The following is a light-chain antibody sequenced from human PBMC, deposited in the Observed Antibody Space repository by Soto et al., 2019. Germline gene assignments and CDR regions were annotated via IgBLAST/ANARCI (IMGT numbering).Light chain of an antibody. CDR1: SSDIGNYDY. CDR2: EVN. V-gene: IGLV2-14*01. Sequence: QSVLTQPASVSGSPGQSITISCTGTSSDIGNYDYVSWYQQHPGKAPKLIIYEVNNRPSGVSNRFSGSKSGNAASLTISGLQAEDEADHYCSSYKSSSTLYVFGTGTKVTVL. J-gene: IGLJ1*01. CDR3: SSYKSSSTLYV.